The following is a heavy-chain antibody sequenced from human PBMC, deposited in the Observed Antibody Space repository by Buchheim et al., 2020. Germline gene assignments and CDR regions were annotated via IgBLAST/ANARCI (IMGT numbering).Heavy chain of an antibody. CDR2: ITSSGSTT. CDR3: AKDLGRSTQGDKT. D-gene: IGHD3-16*01. V-gene: IGHV3-23*01. CDR1: GFTFSNYG. Sequence: EVQLLESGGGLVQPGGSLRLSCVASGFTFSNYGMSWVRQAPGKGLDWVSHITSSGSTTYYADSVKGRFTVSRDNSKNTLYLQMNSLRADDTAVYYCAKDLGRSTQGDKTWGQGTL. J-gene: IGHJ5*02.